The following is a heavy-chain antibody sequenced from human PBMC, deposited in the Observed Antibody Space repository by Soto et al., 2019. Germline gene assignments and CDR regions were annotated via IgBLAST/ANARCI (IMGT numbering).Heavy chain of an antibody. CDR1: GASITGYY. J-gene: IGHJ5*02. Sequence: QVQLQESGPGLVKPSETLSLTCTVSGASITGYYWTWIRQPPGKGLEWIGYIYYSGNTNYNPSLKRRVTISADTSKNQFSLKLSSVTAADTAVYYCARETAADNWFDPWGQGTLVTVSS. CDR3: ARETAADNWFDP. CDR2: IYYSGNT. V-gene: IGHV4-59*01. D-gene: IGHD6-13*01.